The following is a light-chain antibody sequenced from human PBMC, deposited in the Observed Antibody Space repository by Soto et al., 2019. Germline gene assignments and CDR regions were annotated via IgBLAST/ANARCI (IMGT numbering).Light chain of an antibody. CDR1: QSISSH. J-gene: IGKJ1*01. Sequence: DIQMTQSPSPLSASVGDRVTITCRASQSISSHLNWYQQQPGKAPRLLIYAAPSLQSGVPSRFSGIGSGTDFTLTISSLQPEDFATYYCQQSYNTPWTFGQGTKVEIK. V-gene: IGKV1-39*01. CDR3: QQSYNTPWT. CDR2: AAP.